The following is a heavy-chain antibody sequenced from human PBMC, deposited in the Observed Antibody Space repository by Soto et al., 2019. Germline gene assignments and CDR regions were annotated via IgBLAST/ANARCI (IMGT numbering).Heavy chain of an antibody. CDR3: ASLWFGEPTYYYYMDV. V-gene: IGHV3-33*01. Sequence: GSLRLSCAASGFTFSSYGMHWVRQAPGKGLEWVAVIWYDGSNKYYADSVKGRFTISRDNSKNTLYLQMNSLRAEDTAVYYCASLWFGEPTYYYYMDVWGKGTTVTVSS. CDR2: IWYDGSNK. CDR1: GFTFSSYG. D-gene: IGHD3-10*01. J-gene: IGHJ6*03.